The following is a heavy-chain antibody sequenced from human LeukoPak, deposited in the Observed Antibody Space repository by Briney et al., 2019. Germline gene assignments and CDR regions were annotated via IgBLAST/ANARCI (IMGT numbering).Heavy chain of an antibody. J-gene: IGHJ6*02. V-gene: IGHV4-59*01. Sequence: SETLSLTCTVSGGSISSYYWSWIRQPPGKGLEWIGYIYYSGSTNYNPSLKSRVTISVDTSKNQFSLKLSSVTAADTAAYYCASETYYYDSSGPYYYYGMDVWGQGTTVTVSS. CDR1: GGSISSYY. CDR2: IYYSGST. CDR3: ASETYYYDSSGPYYYYGMDV. D-gene: IGHD3-22*01.